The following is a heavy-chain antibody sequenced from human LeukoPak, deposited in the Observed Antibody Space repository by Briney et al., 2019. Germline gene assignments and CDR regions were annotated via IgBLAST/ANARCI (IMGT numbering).Heavy chain of an antibody. J-gene: IGHJ3*02. CDR2: IYYSGST. CDR3: ARLPLAYCGGDCYAGAFDI. D-gene: IGHD2-21*01. Sequence: SETLSLTCTVSGGSICSGGYYWNWIRQHPGEGLEWIGYIYYSGSTYYNPSLKSRVAISVDTSKKQFSLKLNSVTAADTAVYYCARLPLAYCGGDCYAGAFDIWGQGTTVTVSS. V-gene: IGHV4-31*03. CDR1: GGSICSGGYY.